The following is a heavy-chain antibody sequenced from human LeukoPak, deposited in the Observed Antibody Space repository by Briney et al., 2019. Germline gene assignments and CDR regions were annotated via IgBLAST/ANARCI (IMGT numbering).Heavy chain of an antibody. V-gene: IGHV6-1*01. CDR1: GDSVSSNSAA. D-gene: IGHD6-6*01. J-gene: IGHJ6*03. Sequence: SQTLSLTCAISGDSVSSNSAAWNWIRQSPSRGLEWLGRTYYRSKWYNDYAVSVKSRITINPDTSKNQFSLQLNSVTPEDTAVYYCARSCSSSSSCRYYYYMDVWGKGTTVTVSS. CDR3: ARSCSSSSSCRYYYYMDV. CDR2: TYYRSKWYN.